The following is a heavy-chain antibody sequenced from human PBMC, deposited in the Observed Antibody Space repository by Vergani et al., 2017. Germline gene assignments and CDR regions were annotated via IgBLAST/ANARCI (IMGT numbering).Heavy chain of an antibody. D-gene: IGHD6-19*01. Sequence: EVQLLESGGGLVQPGGSLRLSCAASGFTFSSYALSWVRQAPGKGLEWVSALSGSGGSTYYADSVKGRFTISRDNSKNTLYLQMNSLRAEDTSVYYCAKPSYSSGWYPYWGQGTLVTVSS. J-gene: IGHJ4*02. CDR1: GFTFSSYA. CDR3: AKPSYSSGWYPY. CDR2: LSGSGGST. V-gene: IGHV3-23*01.